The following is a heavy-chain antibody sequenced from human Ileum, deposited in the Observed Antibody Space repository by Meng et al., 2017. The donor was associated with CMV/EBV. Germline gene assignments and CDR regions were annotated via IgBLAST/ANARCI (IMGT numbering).Heavy chain of an antibody. Sequence: VHLIPWGEGLLKSLETLSLPGALYIGAVSDAYWTWIRQPPGRGLEWIGEIIHGGSASYNPSLDGRFTMSTDASKNQVSLKLRSVTAADTGVYYCARGWIRTPDSWGQGTLVTVSS. D-gene: IGHD4-23*01. V-gene: IGHV4-34*02. CDR2: IIHGGSA. CDR1: IGAVSDAY. CDR3: ARGWIRTPDS. J-gene: IGHJ5*01.